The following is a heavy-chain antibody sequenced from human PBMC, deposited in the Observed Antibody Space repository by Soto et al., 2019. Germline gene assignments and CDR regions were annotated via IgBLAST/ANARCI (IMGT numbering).Heavy chain of an antibody. CDR3: ARHQDSGSWSFDS. Sequence: QVQLRESGPGLVKPSETLSLTCTVSGGSISGYYWSWTRQPPGKGLEWIGYIYYTGTTNYNASLKSRVAISVDMSKNQFSLRLTSVTAADTAVYYCARHQDSGSWSFDSWGQGALVTVSS. V-gene: IGHV4-59*08. CDR1: GGSISGYY. J-gene: IGHJ4*02. D-gene: IGHD6-13*01. CDR2: IYYTGTT.